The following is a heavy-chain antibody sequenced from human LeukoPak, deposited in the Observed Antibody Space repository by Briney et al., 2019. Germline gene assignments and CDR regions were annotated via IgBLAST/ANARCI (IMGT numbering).Heavy chain of an antibody. J-gene: IGHJ6*02. CDR3: ARVYYDILTGYFDYYGMDV. V-gene: IGHV1-3*01. CDR2: INAGNGNT. D-gene: IGHD3-9*01. Sequence: AASVKVSCKASGYTFTSYAMHWVRQAPGQRLEWMGWINAGNGNTKYSQKFQGRVTITRDTSASTAYMELSSLRSEDTAVYYCARVYYDILTGYFDYYGMDVWGQGTTVTVSS. CDR1: GYTFTSYA.